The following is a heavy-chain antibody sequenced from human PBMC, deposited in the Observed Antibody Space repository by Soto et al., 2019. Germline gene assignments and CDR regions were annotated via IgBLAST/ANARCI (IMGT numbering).Heavy chain of an antibody. CDR2: IIPIFGTA. CDR3: ARGGRYDFWSGSENSGSGMDV. Sequence: QVQLVQSGAEVKKPGSSVKVSCKASGGTFSSYAISWVRQAPGQGLEWMGGIIPIFGTANYAQKFQGRVTITADESTSTAYMELSSLRSEDTAVYYCARGGRYDFWSGSENSGSGMDVWGQGTTVTVSS. V-gene: IGHV1-69*01. J-gene: IGHJ6*02. CDR1: GGTFSSYA. D-gene: IGHD3-3*01.